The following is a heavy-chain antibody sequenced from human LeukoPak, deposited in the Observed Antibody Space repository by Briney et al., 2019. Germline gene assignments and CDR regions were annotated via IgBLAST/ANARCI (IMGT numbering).Heavy chain of an antibody. V-gene: IGHV3-9*01. CDR1: GFTFADYA. CDR2: ISWNSGSI. CDR3: AKDSGYYYYMDV. J-gene: IGHJ6*03. Sequence: TGGSLRLSCAASGFTFADYAMHWVRQAPGKGLEWVSGISWNSGSIGYADSVKGRFTISRDNAKNSLYLQMNSLRAEDTALYYCAKDSGYYYYMDVWGKGTTVTVSS.